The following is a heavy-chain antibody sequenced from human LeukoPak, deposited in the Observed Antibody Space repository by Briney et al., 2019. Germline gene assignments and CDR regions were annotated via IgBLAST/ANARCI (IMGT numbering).Heavy chain of an antibody. D-gene: IGHD3-10*01. J-gene: IGHJ4*02. CDR2: ISGHNGNT. Sequence: ASVKVSCKASGYTFTRYGISWVRQAPGQGLEWMGWISGHNGNTNCAQKLQGRVTMTRDTSTSTAYMEVRSLRSDDTAVYYCARLTMVRGVIGYYFDYWGQGTLVTVSS. CDR3: ARLTMVRGVIGYYFDY. CDR1: GYTFTRYG. V-gene: IGHV1-18*01.